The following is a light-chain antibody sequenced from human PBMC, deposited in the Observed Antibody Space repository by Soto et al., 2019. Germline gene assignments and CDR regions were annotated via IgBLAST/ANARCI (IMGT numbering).Light chain of an antibody. CDR3: CSYAGSFTFDV. CDR2: EGS. Sequence: QSVLTQPASVSGSPGQSITISCTGTSSDVGNYNLVSWYQQFPGKAPKLIIYEGSRRPSGVSNRFSGSKSGNTASLTISGLQAEDEADDYCCSYAGSFTFDVFGGGTKLTVL. CDR1: SSDVGNYNL. V-gene: IGLV2-23*03. J-gene: IGLJ2*01.